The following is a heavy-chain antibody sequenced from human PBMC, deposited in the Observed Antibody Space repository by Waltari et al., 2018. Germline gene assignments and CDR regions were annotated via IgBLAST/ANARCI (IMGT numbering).Heavy chain of an antibody. CDR2: IYYSGST. CDR3: AGFSFYGSGSYRFSGYDL. D-gene: IGHD3-10*01. V-gene: IGHV4-59*01. CDR1: GGSISSYY. Sequence: QVQLQESGPGLVKPSETLSLTCTVSGGSISSYYWSWIRQPPGKGLEWIGYIYYSGSTNYNPSLKSRVTISVDTSKNQFSLKLSSVTAADTAVYYCAGFSFYGSGSYRFSGYDLWGRGTLVTVSS. J-gene: IGHJ2*01.